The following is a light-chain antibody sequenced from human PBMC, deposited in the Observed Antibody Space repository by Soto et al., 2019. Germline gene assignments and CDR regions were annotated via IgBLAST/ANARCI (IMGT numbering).Light chain of an antibody. CDR2: NNN. CDR3: AAWDDSLNGWV. V-gene: IGLV1-44*01. J-gene: IGLJ3*02. CDR1: SSNIGSNT. Sequence: QSVPTQPPSASGTPGQRVTISCSGSSSNIGSNTVNWYQQLPGTAPKLLIFNNNQRPSGVPDRFSGSKSGTSASLGISGLQSDDEADYYCAAWDDSLNGWVFGGGTQLTVL.